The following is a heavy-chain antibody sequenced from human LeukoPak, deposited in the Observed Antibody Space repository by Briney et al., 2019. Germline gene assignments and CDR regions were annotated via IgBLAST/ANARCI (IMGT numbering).Heavy chain of an antibody. CDR3: ARGSLGPPYYFGF. Sequence: SETLSLTCTVSGGSISSGTFYWSWIRQPAGKGLEWIGRIYTSGRTNCNPSLKSRVTISVDTSKNQFSLKLNSVTAADTAVYYCARGSLGPPYYFGFWGQGTLVTVSS. CDR2: IYTSGRT. J-gene: IGHJ4*02. CDR1: GGSISSGTFY. V-gene: IGHV4-61*02. D-gene: IGHD1-26*01.